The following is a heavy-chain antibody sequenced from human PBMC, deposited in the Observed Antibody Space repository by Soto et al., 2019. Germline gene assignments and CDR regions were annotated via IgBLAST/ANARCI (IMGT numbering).Heavy chain of an antibody. Sequence: QVQLQLSGPGLMEPSQTLSLTCAISGDSVSSNSAGWNWVRQTPSRGLEWLGRTYYKSKWFNNYAVSVKSRITINPDTSQTQCSLHLHPAPPDDTAVYFCASVAWDVVSGHYYMDAWCKDTRVTVTS. V-gene: IGHV6-1*01. CDR1: GDSVSSNSAG. CDR3: ASVAWDVVSGHYYMDA. D-gene: IGHD5-12*01. CDR2: TYYKSKWFN. J-gene: IGHJ6*03.